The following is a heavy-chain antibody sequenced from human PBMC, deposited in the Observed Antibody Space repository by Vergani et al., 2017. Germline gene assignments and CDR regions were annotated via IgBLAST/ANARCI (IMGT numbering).Heavy chain of an antibody. CDR1: GYNFPIHW. J-gene: IGHJ6*02. V-gene: IGHV5-51*01. CDR2: IYPGDSDT. CDR3: ARSEAPWYYYGMDV. Sequence: EVPLVQSGAEVKKPGESLKISCKASGYNFPIHWIGWVRQMPGKGLEWMGVIYPGDSDTRYNPSFQGQVIISADKSISTAYLQWSSLKASDTAMYYCARSEAPWYYYGMDVWGQGTTVTVSS.